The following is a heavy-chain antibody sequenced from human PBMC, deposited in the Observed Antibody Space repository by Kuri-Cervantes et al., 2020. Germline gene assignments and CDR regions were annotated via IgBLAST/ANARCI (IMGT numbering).Heavy chain of an antibody. D-gene: IGHD6-19*01. CDR2: ISGSGGST. J-gene: IGHJ4*02. Sequence: GESLKISCAASGFTFSSYGMSWVRQAPGKGLEWVSAISGSGGSTYYADSVKGRFTISRDNSKNTLYLQMNSLRTEDTAMFYCARDLGYTSGWSDSFDYWGQGTLVTVSS. V-gene: IGHV3-23*01. CDR3: ARDLGYTSGWSDSFDY. CDR1: GFTFSSYG.